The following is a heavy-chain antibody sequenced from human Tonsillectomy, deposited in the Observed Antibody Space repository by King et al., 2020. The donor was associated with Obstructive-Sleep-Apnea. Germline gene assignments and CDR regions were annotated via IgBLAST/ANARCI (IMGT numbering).Heavy chain of an antibody. CDR2: IYSGGST. CDR3: ARGGEILRFDY. CDR1: GFTVSSND. D-gene: IGHD1-26*01. V-gene: IGHV3-66*01. J-gene: IGHJ4*02. Sequence: VQLVESGGGLVQPGGSLRLSCAASGFTVSSNDMSWVRQAPGKGLEWVSVIYSGGSTYYADSVKGRFTISRDNSKNTLYLQMNSLRAEDTAVYYCARGGEILRFDYWGQGTLGTVSS.